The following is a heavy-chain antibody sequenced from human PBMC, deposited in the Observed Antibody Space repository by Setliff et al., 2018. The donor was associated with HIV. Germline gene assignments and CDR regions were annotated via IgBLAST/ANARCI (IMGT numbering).Heavy chain of an antibody. V-gene: IGHV4-34*01. CDR2: INHSGST. CDR3: ARSPTWYGGYGGLDY. Sequence: SETLSLTCAVYGGSFSGYYWSWIRQPPGKGLEWIGEINHSGSTNYNPSLKSRATISVDTSKNQLSLKLSSVTAADTAVYYCARSPTWYGGYGGLDYWGQGTLVTVSS. CDR1: GGSFSGYY. J-gene: IGHJ4*02. D-gene: IGHD5-12*01.